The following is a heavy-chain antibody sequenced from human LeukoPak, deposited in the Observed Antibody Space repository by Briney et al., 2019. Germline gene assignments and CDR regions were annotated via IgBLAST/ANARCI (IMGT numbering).Heavy chain of an antibody. CDR2: IYHSGST. CDR3: ARGVGGPIAAALDY. J-gene: IGHJ4*02. CDR1: GGSISSGGYS. V-gene: IGHV4-30-2*01. D-gene: IGHD6-13*01. Sequence: TSSQTLSLTCAVSGGSISSGGYSWSWIRQPPGKGLEWIGYIYHSGSTYYNPSLKSRVTISVGRSKNQFSLKLSSVTAADTAVYYCARGVGGPIAAALDYWGQGTLVTVSS.